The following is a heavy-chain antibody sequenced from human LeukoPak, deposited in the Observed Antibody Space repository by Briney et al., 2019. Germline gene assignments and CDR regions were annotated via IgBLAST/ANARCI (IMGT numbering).Heavy chain of an antibody. J-gene: IGHJ4*02. D-gene: IGHD5-24*01. CDR2: IYPGDSDT. V-gene: IGHV5-51*01. CDR3: AGGNGYNYNY. CDR1: GYSFSNYW. Sequence: GESLKISCKASGYSFSNYWIAWVRQMPGKGLEWMGIIYPGDSDTRYSPSFQGQVTISADKSISTAYLQWSSLQASDTAVYYCAGGNGYNYNYWGQGTLVTVSS.